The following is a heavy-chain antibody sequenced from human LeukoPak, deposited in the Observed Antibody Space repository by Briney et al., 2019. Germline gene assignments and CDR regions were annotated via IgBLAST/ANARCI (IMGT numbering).Heavy chain of an antibody. Sequence: PSETLSLTCTVSGGSISSYYWSWIRQPPGKGLEWIGYIYYSGSTNYNPSLKSRVTISVDTSKNQFPLKLSSVTAADTAVYYCASSRFYYDSSGYYLPFDYWGQGTLVTVSS. V-gene: IGHV4-59*12. CDR2: IYYSGST. CDR1: GGSISSYY. J-gene: IGHJ4*02. D-gene: IGHD3-22*01. CDR3: ASSRFYYDSSGYYLPFDY.